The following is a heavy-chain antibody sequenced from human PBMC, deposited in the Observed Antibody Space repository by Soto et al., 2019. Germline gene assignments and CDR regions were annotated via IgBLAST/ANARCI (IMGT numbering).Heavy chain of an antibody. CDR3: ARDRAFDI. V-gene: IGHV4-59*01. Sequence: SETLSLTCTVSGGSISSYYWSWIRQPPGKGLEWIGYIYYSGSTNYNPSLKSRVTISVDTSKNQFSLKLSSVTAADTAVYYCARDRAFDIWGQWTMVTVSS. CDR2: IYYSGST. CDR1: GGSISSYY. J-gene: IGHJ3*02.